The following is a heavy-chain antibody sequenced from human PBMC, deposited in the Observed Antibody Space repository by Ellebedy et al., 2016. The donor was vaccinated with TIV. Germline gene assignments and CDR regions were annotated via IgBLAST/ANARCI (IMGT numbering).Heavy chain of an antibody. V-gene: IGHV3-74*01. D-gene: IGHD3-10*01. CDR3: GGSGVAYDY. J-gene: IGHJ4*02. CDR2: INSDGSST. Sequence: GESLKISCAASGFTFSSYWMHWVRQAPGKGLVWVSRINSDGSSTSYADSVKGRFTIPRDNAKNTLYLQMNSLRAEDTAVYYCGGSGVAYDYWGQGTLVTVSS. CDR1: GFTFSSYW.